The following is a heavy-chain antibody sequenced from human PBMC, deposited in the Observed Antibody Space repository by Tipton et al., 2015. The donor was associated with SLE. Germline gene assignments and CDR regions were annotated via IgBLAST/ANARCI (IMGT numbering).Heavy chain of an antibody. J-gene: IGHJ3*02. CDR1: GGSISSDDYY. D-gene: IGHD3-3*01. Sequence: TLSLTCTVSGGSISSDDYYWTWIRQHPGKGLEWIGYTSKSGSTYYTPSLKSRVTISVDTSKNQFSLKLTSVTAADTAVYYCAREGVFLEAFDIWGQGTMVTVSS. CDR2: TSKSGST. CDR3: AREGVFLEAFDI. V-gene: IGHV4-31*03.